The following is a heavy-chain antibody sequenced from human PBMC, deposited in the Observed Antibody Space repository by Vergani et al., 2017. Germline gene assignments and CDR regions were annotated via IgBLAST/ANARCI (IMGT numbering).Heavy chain of an antibody. J-gene: IGHJ6*03. CDR1: GGSFSGYY. V-gene: IGHV4-34*12. CDR2: IFYSGTT. Sequence: QVQLQQWGAGLLKPSETLSLTCAVYGGSFSGYYWSWIRQPPGKGLEWIGYIFYSGTTYDNPSLRSRLTISVDTSQNQFSLKLRSVTAADTAVYYCARVDTQVPATSHFYDMDVWGKGTTVVVSS. D-gene: IGHD6-25*01. CDR3: ARVDTQVPATSHFYDMDV.